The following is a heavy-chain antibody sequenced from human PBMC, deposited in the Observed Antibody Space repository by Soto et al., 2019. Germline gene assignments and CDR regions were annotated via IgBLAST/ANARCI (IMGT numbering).Heavy chain of an antibody. J-gene: IGHJ5*02. CDR3: VRDGTKTLRDWFDP. CDR2: IYATGTT. CDR1: GASISGFY. D-gene: IGHD1-1*01. V-gene: IGHV4-4*07. Sequence: WQTLSLTCTVSGASISGFYWSWIRKSAGKGLEWIGRIYATGTTDYNPSLKSRVMMSVVTSKKQFSLKLRSVTAADTAGYYCVRDGTKTLRDWFDPWGQGISVTVSS.